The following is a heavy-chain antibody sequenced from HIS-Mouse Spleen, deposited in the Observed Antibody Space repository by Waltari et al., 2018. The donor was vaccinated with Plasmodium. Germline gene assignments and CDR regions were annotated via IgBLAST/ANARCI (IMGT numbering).Heavy chain of an antibody. J-gene: IGHJ4*02. D-gene: IGHD3-16*01. Sequence: QLQLQESGPGLVKPSETLSLTCTVSGGSISSSRYYWGWIRQPPGKGLEWIGRIYYSGSTYYKPSLKSRVTISVDTSKNQFSLKLSSVTAADTAVYYCARGRGACFDYWGQGTLVTVSS. CDR1: GGSISSSRYY. CDR2: IYYSGST. CDR3: ARGRGACFDY. V-gene: IGHV4-39*07.